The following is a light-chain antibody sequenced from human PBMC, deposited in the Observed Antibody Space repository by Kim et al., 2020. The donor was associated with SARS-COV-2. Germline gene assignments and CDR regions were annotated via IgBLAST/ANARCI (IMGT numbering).Light chain of an antibody. J-gene: IGLJ2*01. CDR1: KLGDKY. V-gene: IGLV3-1*01. Sequence: PGQTASITCSGDKLGDKYACWYQQKPGQSPVLVIYQDSKRPSGIPERFSGSNSGNTATLTISGTQAMDEADYYCQAWDSSTACVVFGGRTKLTVL. CDR2: QDS. CDR3: QAWDSSTACVV.